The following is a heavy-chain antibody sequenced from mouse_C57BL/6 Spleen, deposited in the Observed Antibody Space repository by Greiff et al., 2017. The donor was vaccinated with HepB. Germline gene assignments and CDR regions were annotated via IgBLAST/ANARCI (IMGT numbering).Heavy chain of an antibody. CDR2: IYPGSGNT. J-gene: IGHJ2*01. Sequence: VKLQESGAELVRPGASVKLSCKASGYTFTDYYINWVKQRPGQGLEWIARIYPGSGNTYYNEKFKGKATLTAEKSSSTAYMQLSSLTSEDSAVYFCARGVLRVLFDYWGQGTTLTVSS. CDR1: GYTFTDYY. V-gene: IGHV1-76*01. D-gene: IGHD1-1*01. CDR3: ARGVLRVLFDY.